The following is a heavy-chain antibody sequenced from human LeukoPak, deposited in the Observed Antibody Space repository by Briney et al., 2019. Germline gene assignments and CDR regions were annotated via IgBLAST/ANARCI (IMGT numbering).Heavy chain of an antibody. CDR3: ARELRTGVGAADD. V-gene: IGHV1-46*01. CDR1: GYIFTSYY. CDR2: INPRGDGT. Sequence: ASVKVSCEASGYIFTSYYMHWVRQTPGQGLEWVGIINPRGDGTNYAQKFQGRVTMTRDTSTSTVYMELSSLRSEDTAVYFCARELRTGVGAADDWGQGTLVTVSS. D-gene: IGHD1-26*01. J-gene: IGHJ4*02.